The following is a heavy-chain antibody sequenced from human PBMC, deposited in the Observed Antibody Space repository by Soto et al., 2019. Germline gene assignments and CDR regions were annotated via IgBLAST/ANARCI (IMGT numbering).Heavy chain of an antibody. J-gene: IGHJ5*02. CDR1: GGTFSSYA. CDR2: IIPIFGTA. V-gene: IGHV1-69*12. CDR3: GRDQATKPNWFDP. D-gene: IGHD5-12*01. Sequence: QVQLVQSGAEVKKPGSSVKVSCKASGGTFSSYAISWVRQAPGQGLEWMGGIIPIFGTANYAQTFQGRVTITADESTSTAYMELSSLLAGEAAVYYCGRDQATKPNWFDPWGQGTLVTVSS.